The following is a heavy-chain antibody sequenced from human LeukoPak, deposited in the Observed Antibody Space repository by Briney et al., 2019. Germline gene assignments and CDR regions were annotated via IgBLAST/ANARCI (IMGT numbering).Heavy chain of an antibody. J-gene: IGHJ4*02. Sequence: VASVKVSCKASGYTFTSYGVSWVRQAPGQGLEWMGWISAYNGNTNYAQKLQGRVTMTTDTSTSTAYMELRSLRSDDTAVYYCARAFGGRSSSGCDYWGQGTLVTVSS. D-gene: IGHD6-6*01. V-gene: IGHV1-18*01. CDR3: ARAFGGRSSSGCDY. CDR2: ISAYNGNT. CDR1: GYTFTSYG.